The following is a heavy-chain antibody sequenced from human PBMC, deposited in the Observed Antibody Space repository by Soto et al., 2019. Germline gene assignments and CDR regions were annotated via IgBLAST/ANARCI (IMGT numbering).Heavy chain of an antibody. V-gene: IGHV3-48*02. D-gene: IGHD2-15*01. CDR1: GFTFSDYP. Sequence: QLVESGGGLVQPGGSLRLSCAASGFTFSDYPMNWVRQAPGKGLEWVSSIRTISSAIYFADSVRGRFTISRDNARTSLYLQMTSLRDEATAVYYCARETPSFDSWGQGTLVTVS. CDR3: ARETPSFDS. J-gene: IGHJ4*02. CDR2: IRTISSAI.